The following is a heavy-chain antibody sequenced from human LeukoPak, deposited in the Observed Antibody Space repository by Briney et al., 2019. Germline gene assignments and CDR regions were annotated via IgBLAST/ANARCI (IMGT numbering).Heavy chain of an antibody. J-gene: IGHJ4*02. V-gene: IGHV3-21*01. CDR2: ISSSSSYI. CDR3: AGKRGAGIDY. CDR1: GFTFSSYS. Sequence: GGSLRLSCAASGFTFSSYSMNWVRQAPGKGLEWVSSISSSSSYIYYADSMKGRFTISRDNAKNSLYLQMNSLRAEDTAVYYCAGKRGAGIDYWGQGTLVTVSS. D-gene: IGHD1-26*01.